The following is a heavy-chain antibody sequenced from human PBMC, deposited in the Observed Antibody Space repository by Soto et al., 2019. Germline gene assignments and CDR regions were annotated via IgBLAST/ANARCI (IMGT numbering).Heavy chain of an antibody. J-gene: IGHJ4*02. Sequence: GGSLRLSCAASGFTFSSYSMNWVRQAPGKGLEWVSSISSSSSYIYYADSVKGRFTISRDNAKNSLYLQMNSLRAEDTAVYYCARARGLLWFGDELDYWGQGTLVTVSS. CDR1: GFTFSSYS. V-gene: IGHV3-21*01. CDR2: ISSSSSYI. D-gene: IGHD3-10*01. CDR3: ARARGLLWFGDELDY.